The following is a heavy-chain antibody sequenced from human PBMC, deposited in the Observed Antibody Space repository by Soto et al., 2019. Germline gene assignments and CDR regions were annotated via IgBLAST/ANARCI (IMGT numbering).Heavy chain of an antibody. D-gene: IGHD2-15*01. CDR1: GFTFSSYA. CDR3: AKAGYVAPIVVVVDATLGPNWLDP. Sequence: GGSLRLSCAASGFTFSSYAMSWVRQAPGKGLEWVSAISGSGGSTYYADSVKGRFTISRDNSKNTLYLQMNSLRAEDTAVYYCAKAGYVAPIVVVVDATLGPNWLDPWGQGTLVTVSS. J-gene: IGHJ5*02. V-gene: IGHV3-23*01. CDR2: ISGSGGST.